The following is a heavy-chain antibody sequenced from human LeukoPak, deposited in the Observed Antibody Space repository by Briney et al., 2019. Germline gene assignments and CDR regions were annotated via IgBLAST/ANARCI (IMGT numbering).Heavy chain of an antibody. D-gene: IGHD1-26*01. CDR1: GYTFTSYD. Sequence: GASVKVSCKASGYTFTSYDINWVRQATGQGLEWMGWMNPNSGNTGYAQNFQGRVTMTRSASINTAYMELSSLTSDDTDVYYCARSSVGARRRIDYWGQGTLVTVSS. J-gene: IGHJ4*02. V-gene: IGHV1-8*01. CDR3: ARSSVGARRRIDY. CDR2: MNPNSGNT.